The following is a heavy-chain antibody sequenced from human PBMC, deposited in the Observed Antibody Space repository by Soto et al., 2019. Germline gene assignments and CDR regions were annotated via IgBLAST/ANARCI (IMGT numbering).Heavy chain of an antibody. CDR2: IYYSGST. Sequence: SETLSLTCTVSGGSVSSGSYYWSWIRQPPGKGLEWIGYIYYSGSTNYNPSLKSRVTISVDTSKNQFSLKLSSVTAADTAVYYCAGGGGSGAFDIWGQGTMVTVSS. D-gene: IGHD3-10*01. CDR3: AGGGGSGAFDI. J-gene: IGHJ3*02. CDR1: GGSVSSGSYY. V-gene: IGHV4-61*01.